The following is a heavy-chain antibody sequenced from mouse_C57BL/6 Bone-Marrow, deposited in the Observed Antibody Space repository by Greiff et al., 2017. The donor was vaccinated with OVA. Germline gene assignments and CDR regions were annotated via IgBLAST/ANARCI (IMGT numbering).Heavy chain of an antibody. CDR2: IYPGGGYT. CDR3: ARLYYCSLYYFDY. Sequence: QVQLQQSGAELVRPGTSVKMSCKASGYTFTNYWIGWAKQRPGHGLEWIGDIYPGGGYTNYNEKFKGKATLTADKSSSTAYMQFSSLTSEDSAIYYCARLYYCSLYYFDYWGQGTTLTVSS. CDR1: GYTFTNYW. J-gene: IGHJ2*01. V-gene: IGHV1-63*01. D-gene: IGHD1-1*01.